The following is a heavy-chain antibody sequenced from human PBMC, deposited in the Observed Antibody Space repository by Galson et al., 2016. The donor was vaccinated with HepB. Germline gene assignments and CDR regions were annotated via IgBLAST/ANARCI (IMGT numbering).Heavy chain of an antibody. CDR1: EFTVSNNY. Sequence: SLRLSCAASEFTVSNNYMSWVRQAPGKGLEWVSLIYSGGNTRYADSVKGRCTISRDNSKNTVYLQMNSLRAEDTAVYYCSTLNPASPYFDYWGQGTLVTVSS. V-gene: IGHV3-53*01. CDR3: STLNPASPYFDY. J-gene: IGHJ4*02. CDR2: IYSGGNT.